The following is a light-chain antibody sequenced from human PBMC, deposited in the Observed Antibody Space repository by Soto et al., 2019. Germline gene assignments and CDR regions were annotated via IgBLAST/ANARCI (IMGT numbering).Light chain of an antibody. Sequence: IQWTPSPSSLSASVVDSVTITCRASQGISSYLAWYQQKPGKAPKLLIYAASTLQSGVPSRFSGSGSGTDFTLTISSLQPEDFATYYCQQLNIYPLTFGGGTIVDI. CDR3: QQLNIYPLT. J-gene: IGKJ3*01. V-gene: IGKV1-9*01. CDR2: AAS. CDR1: QGISSY.